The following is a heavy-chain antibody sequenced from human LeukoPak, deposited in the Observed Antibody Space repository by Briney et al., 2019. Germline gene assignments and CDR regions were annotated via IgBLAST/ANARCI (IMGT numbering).Heavy chain of an antibody. Sequence: PSETLSLTCAVYGGSFSGYYWSWIRQPPGKGLEWIGEINHSGSTYYNPSLKSRVTISVDKSKTQFSLKLSSVTAADTAVYYCARVLEAASFDYRGQGILVTVSS. CDR3: ARVLEAASFDY. D-gene: IGHD6-25*01. CDR1: GGSFSGYY. CDR2: INHSGST. V-gene: IGHV4-34*01. J-gene: IGHJ4*02.